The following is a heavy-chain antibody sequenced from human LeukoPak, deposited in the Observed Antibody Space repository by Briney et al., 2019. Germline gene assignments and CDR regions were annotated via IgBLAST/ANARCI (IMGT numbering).Heavy chain of an antibody. CDR1: GFTFSSYG. CDR3: AKDPYCSSTSCAIDNYYGMDV. D-gene: IGHD2-2*01. Sequence: GGSLRLSCAASGFTFSSYGMHWVRQAPGKGLEWVAVISCDGSNKYYADSVKGRFTISRDNSKNTLYLQMNSLRAEDTAVYYCAKDPYCSSTSCAIDNYYGMDVWGKGTTVTVSS. V-gene: IGHV3-30*18. J-gene: IGHJ6*04. CDR2: ISCDGSNK.